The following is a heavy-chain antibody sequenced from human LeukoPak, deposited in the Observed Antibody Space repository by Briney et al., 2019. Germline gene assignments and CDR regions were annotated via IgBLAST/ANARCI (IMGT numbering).Heavy chain of an antibody. D-gene: IGHD1-14*01. Sequence: SVKVSCKASGATFSDYSISWVRQAPGQGLEWMGRIIPILNVPNYARKFEGRVAITADKSTSTAYMELSSLKSEDTAVYYCARDQPRARYFDSWGQGTLVTVSS. CDR1: GATFSDYS. J-gene: IGHJ4*02. CDR2: IIPILNVP. V-gene: IGHV1-69*04. CDR3: ARDQPRARYFDS.